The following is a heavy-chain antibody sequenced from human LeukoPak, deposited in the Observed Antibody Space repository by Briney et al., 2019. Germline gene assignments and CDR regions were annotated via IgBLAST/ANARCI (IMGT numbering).Heavy chain of an antibody. CDR2: INPSGGST. V-gene: IGHV1-46*01. CDR3: ARDHVLRFLEWVGSPYYGMDV. CDR1: GYTFTSYY. Sequence: ASVNVSCKASGYTFTSYYMHWVRQAPGQGLEWMGIINPSGGSTSYAQKFQGRVTMTRDTSTSTVYMELSSLRSEDTAVYYCARDHVLRFLEWVGSPYYGMDVWGQGTTVTVSS. D-gene: IGHD3-3*01. J-gene: IGHJ6*02.